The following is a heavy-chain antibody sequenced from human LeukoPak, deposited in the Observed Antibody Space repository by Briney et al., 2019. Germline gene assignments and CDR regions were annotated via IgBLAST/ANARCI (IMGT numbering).Heavy chain of an antibody. J-gene: IGHJ4*02. CDR3: ATDPRYGGNSFHD. V-gene: IGHV3-15*01. CDR1: GFTFSNAW. CDR2: IKSKTDGGTT. Sequence: PGGSLRLSCAASGFTFSNAWMSWVRQAPGKGLEWVGRIKSKTDGGTTDYAAPVKDRFTISGDDAKNTLYLQMNSLKTEDTAVYYCATDPRYGGNSFHDWGQGTLVTVSS. D-gene: IGHD4-23*01.